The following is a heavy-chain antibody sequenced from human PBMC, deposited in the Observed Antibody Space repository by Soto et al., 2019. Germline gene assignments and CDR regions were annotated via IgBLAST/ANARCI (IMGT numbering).Heavy chain of an antibody. CDR2: IYHSGST. Sequence: SETLSLTCAVSGGSISSSNWWSWVRQPPGKGLEWIGEIYHSGSTNYNPSLNSRVTISVDKSKNQFSLKLSSVTAADTAVYYCARDGAANYGMDVWGQGTTVTVSS. CDR3: ARDGAANYGMDV. J-gene: IGHJ6*02. CDR1: GGSISSSNW. V-gene: IGHV4-4*02. D-gene: IGHD6-25*01.